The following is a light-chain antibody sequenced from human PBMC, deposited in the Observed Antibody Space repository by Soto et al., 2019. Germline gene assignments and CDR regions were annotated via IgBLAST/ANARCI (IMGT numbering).Light chain of an antibody. V-gene: IGKV3-11*01. CDR1: PSVTTH. J-gene: IGKJ5*01. CDR2: DAS. CDR3: QQRSDSIT. Sequence: DIVLTPSPDTLSLSPGQRPTLSCWASPSVTTHVAWFQHRPGQTPRLLIYDASTRAPGIPARFSGRGSGADFTLTISSLEPEDFAVYYCQQRSDSITFGQGTRLEIK.